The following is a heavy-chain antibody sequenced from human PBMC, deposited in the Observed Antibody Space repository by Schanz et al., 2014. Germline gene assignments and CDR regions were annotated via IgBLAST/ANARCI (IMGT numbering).Heavy chain of an antibody. D-gene: IGHD3-9*01. Sequence: VQLLESGGGLVQPGGSLGLSCAASGFTFSTYAMSWVRQAPGKGLEWVAAMSYDGSIKYYGDSVKGRFTISRDNSKNTLYLQMNTLRAEDTALYYCARDSGPYYDKSMDVWGQGTTVTVSS. CDR3: ARDSGPYYDKSMDV. CDR2: MSYDGSIK. V-gene: IGHV3-30*03. J-gene: IGHJ6*02. CDR1: GFTFSTYA.